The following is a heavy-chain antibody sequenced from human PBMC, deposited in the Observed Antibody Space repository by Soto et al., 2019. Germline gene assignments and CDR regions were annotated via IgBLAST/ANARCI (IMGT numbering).Heavy chain of an antibody. CDR1: GFTFSSYG. CDR2: IWYDISSSGDPT. J-gene: IGHJ4*02. D-gene: IGHD2-21*01. Sequence: GGSLRLSCAASGFTFSSYGMHWVRQAPGKGLEWVAVIWYDISSSGDPTYYADSLRGRFTISRDNAKNSLYLQLNSLRGEDTAVYYCARLLLRPGKFDYWGQGTLVTVSS. CDR3: ARLLLRPGKFDY. V-gene: IGHV3-33*03.